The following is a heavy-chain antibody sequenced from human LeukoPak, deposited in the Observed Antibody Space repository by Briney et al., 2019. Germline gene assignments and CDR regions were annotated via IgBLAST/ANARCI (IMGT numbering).Heavy chain of an antibody. CDR1: GGSFSGNY. CDR3: ARGYNRGSYYNY. D-gene: IGHD1-26*01. J-gene: IGHJ4*02. V-gene: IGHV4-34*01. Sequence: PSETLSLTCVVYGGSFSGNYWSWIRQPPGEGLEWIGEINNSGSTNYNPSLKSRVTISVDTSKNQFSLKVSSVTAADTAVYYCARGYNRGSYYNYWGQGTLATVSS. CDR2: INNSGST.